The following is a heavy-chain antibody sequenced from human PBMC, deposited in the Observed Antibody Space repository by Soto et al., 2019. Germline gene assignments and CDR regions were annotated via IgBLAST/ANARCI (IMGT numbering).Heavy chain of an antibody. CDR3: ARAPGGPGIAEY. Sequence: QVQLVQSGAEEKKPGASVKVSCKASGYTFTSYGMHWVRQAPGQRLEWMGWINAGNGNTKYSQKFQGRVTITRDTSASTAYMELSSLRSEDTAVYYCARAPGGPGIAEYWGQGTLVTVSS. J-gene: IGHJ4*02. D-gene: IGHD6-13*01. V-gene: IGHV1-3*05. CDR2: INAGNGNT. CDR1: GYTFTSYG.